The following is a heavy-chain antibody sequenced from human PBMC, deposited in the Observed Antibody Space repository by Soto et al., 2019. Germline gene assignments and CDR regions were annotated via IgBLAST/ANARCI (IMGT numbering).Heavy chain of an antibody. Sequence: EVQLVESGGGLVKPGGSLRLSCAASGFTFSSYSMNWVRQAPGKGLEWVSSISSSSSYIYYADSVKGRFTISRDNTKNSLYLQMNSLRAEDTAVYYCARVYYGSGSFDYWGQGTLVTVSS. V-gene: IGHV3-21*01. CDR3: ARVYYGSGSFDY. J-gene: IGHJ4*02. CDR1: GFTFSSYS. CDR2: ISSSSSYI. D-gene: IGHD3-10*01.